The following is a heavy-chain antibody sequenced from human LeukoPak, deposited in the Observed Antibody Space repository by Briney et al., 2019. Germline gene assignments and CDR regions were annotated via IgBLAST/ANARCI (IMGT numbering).Heavy chain of an antibody. CDR2: ISAYNGNT. CDR1: GYTFTSYG. J-gene: IGHJ6*03. Sequence: ASVKVSCKASGYTFTSYGISWVRQAPGQGLEWMGWISAYNGNTNYAQKLQGRVTMTTDTSTSTAYMELRSLRSDDTAVYYCARDGAVYAYYYYYYMDVWGKGTTVTVSS. CDR3: ARDGAVYAYYYYYYMDV. D-gene: IGHD2-8*01. V-gene: IGHV1-18*01.